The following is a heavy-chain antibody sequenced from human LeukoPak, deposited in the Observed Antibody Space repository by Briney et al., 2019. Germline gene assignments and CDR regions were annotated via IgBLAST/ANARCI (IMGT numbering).Heavy chain of an antibody. J-gene: IGHJ3*02. CDR1: GYTFRSYV. V-gene: IGHV3-7*01. CDR3: ARERLWLGDRAFDI. CDR2: IKQDGSEK. D-gene: IGHD5-18*01. Sequence: QPGGSLRLSCAASGYTFRSYVMSWVRQAPGKGLEWVANIKQDGSEKYYVDSVKGRFTISRDNAKNSLYPQMNSLRAEDTAVYYCARERLWLGDRAFDIWGQGTMVTVSS.